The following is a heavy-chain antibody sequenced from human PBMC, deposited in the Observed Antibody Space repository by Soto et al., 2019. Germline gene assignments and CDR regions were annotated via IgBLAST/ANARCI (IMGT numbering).Heavy chain of an antibody. V-gene: IGHV1-8*01. CDR3: ARTRGYSYGYGFFSYYYYYGMDF. J-gene: IGHJ6*02. CDR2: MNPNSGNT. CDR1: GYTFTSYD. Sequence: ASVKVSCKASGYTFTSYDINWVRQATGQGLEWMGWMNPNSGNTGYAQKFQGRVTMTRNTSISTAYMELSSLRSEDTAVYYCARTRGYSYGYGFFSYYYYYGMDFWGQGTTVTVPS. D-gene: IGHD5-18*01.